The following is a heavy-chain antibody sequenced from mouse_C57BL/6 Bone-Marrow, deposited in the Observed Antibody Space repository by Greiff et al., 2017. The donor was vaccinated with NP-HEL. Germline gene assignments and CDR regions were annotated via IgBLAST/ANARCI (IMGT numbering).Heavy chain of an antibody. J-gene: IGHJ4*01. CDR2: ISDGGSYT. CDR1: GFTFSSYA. Sequence: EVMLVESGGGLVKPGGSLKLSCAASGFTFSSYAMSWVRQTPEKRLEWVATISDGGSYTYYPDNVKGRFTISRDNAKNNLYLQMSHLKSEDTAMYYGARERIYYYGSKSYYYAMDYWGQGTSVTVSS. V-gene: IGHV5-4*01. CDR3: ARERIYYYGSKSYYYAMDY. D-gene: IGHD1-1*01.